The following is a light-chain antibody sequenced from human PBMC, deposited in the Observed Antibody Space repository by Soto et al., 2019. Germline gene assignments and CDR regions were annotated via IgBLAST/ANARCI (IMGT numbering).Light chain of an antibody. CDR1: SSDVGGYNY. V-gene: IGLV2-14*03. J-gene: IGLJ1*01. CDR2: DVS. CDR3: SSYRASSTTHYV. Sequence: QSVLTQPASLSGSPGQSITISCTGTSSDVGGYNYVSWYQQHPGKAPKVMIYDVSNRPSGVSNRFSGSKSGNTASLTISGLQAEDEADYYCSSYRASSTTHYVFGTGTKLTVL.